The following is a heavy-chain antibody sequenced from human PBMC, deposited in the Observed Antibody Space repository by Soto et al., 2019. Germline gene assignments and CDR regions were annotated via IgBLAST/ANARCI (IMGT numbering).Heavy chain of an antibody. Sequence: QVQLQESGPGLVKPSQTLSLTCTVSGGSISSGDYYWSWIRQPPGKGLEWIGYIYYSGSTYYNPSLKSRVTISVDTSKNQFSLKLSSVTAADTAVYYCARDPGYSSSSGLDCYYGMDVWGQGTTVTVSS. V-gene: IGHV4-30-4*01. D-gene: IGHD6-6*01. CDR1: GGSISSGDYY. J-gene: IGHJ6*02. CDR2: IYYSGST. CDR3: ARDPGYSSSSGLDCYYGMDV.